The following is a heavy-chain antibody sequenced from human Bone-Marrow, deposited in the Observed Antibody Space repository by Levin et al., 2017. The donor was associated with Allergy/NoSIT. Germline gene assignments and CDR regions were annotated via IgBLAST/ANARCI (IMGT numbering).Heavy chain of an antibody. Sequence: ASVKVSCKASGYTFTSYGISWVRQAPGQGLEWMGWISAYNGNTNYAQKLQGRVTMTTDTSTSTAYMELRSLRSDDAAVYYCARARDYIVVVPAAIPPDYWGQGTLVTVSS. CDR3: ARARDYIVVVPAAIPPDY. CDR2: ISAYNGNT. V-gene: IGHV1-18*01. D-gene: IGHD2-2*01. CDR1: GYTFTSYG. J-gene: IGHJ4*02.